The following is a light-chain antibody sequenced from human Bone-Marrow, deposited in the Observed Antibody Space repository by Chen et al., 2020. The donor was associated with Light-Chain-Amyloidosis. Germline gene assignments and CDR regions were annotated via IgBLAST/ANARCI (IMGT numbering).Light chain of an antibody. CDR1: MGSIANHY. CDR2: EDD. Sequence: NFMLTQPHSVSEAPWKTVIISCTRSMGSIANHYLQGYQQRPVRSHTTVIYEDDQRPSGVPDRFSGSIDWSSNSASLTISGLKTEDEADYYCQSYQGSSQGVFGGGTKLTVL. V-gene: IGLV6-57*01. J-gene: IGLJ3*02. CDR3: QSYQGSSQGV.